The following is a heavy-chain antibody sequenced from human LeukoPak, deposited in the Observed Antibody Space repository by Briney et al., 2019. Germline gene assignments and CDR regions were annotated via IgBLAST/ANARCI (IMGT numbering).Heavy chain of an antibody. V-gene: IGHV1-2*07. Sequence: ASETVSFTASVYTFTDYYIHWVRQAHGQGLERMGRVNLNNGRTDYARKFQDTVTMTRDTSFSTPSMESSRLKSEDTAVYYSAREGCTGGTCYSPHYWGQGTLVTVSS. CDR2: VNLNNGRT. J-gene: IGHJ4*03. D-gene: IGHD2-15*01. CDR3: AREGCTGGTCYSPHY. CDR1: VYTFTDYY.